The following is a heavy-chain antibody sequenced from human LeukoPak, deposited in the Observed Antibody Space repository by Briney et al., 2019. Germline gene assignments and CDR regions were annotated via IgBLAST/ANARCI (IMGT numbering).Heavy chain of an antibody. D-gene: IGHD4-11*01. V-gene: IGHV1-69*13. Sequence: SVKVACKASGGTFSSYAISWVRRAPGRGLEWMGGIIPIFGTANYAQKFQGRVTITADESTSTAYMELSSLRSEDTAVYYCARVREVTHYYFDYWGQGTLVTVSS. CDR1: GGTFSSYA. J-gene: IGHJ4*02. CDR2: IIPIFGTA. CDR3: ARVREVTHYYFDY.